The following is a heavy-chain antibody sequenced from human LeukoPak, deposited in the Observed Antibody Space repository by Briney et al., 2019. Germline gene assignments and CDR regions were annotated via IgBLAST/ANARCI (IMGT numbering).Heavy chain of an antibody. V-gene: IGHV1-2*02. CDR3: ARDSNYYGSGSYPYFDY. D-gene: IGHD3-10*01. J-gene: IGHJ4*02. Sequence: PGASVKVSCKASGYTFTGYYMHWVRQAPGQGLEWMGWINPNSGGTNYAQKFQGRVTMTRDTSISTAYMELSRLRSDDTAVYYCARDSNYYGSGSYPYFDYWGQGTLVTVSS. CDR1: GYTFTGYY. CDR2: INPNSGGT.